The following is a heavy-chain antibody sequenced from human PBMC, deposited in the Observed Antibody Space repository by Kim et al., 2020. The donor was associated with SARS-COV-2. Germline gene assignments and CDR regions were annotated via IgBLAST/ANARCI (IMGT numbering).Heavy chain of an antibody. J-gene: IGHJ4*02. CDR3: ARDPHVGVTAGYFFDY. CDR2: ISRGGNTV. CDR1: GFTFNTYT. V-gene: IGHV3-48*02. D-gene: IGHD2-21*02. Sequence: GGSLRLSCTASGFTFNTYTMNWVRQAPGRGLEWISYISRGGNTVYYADSVKGRFTVSRDNARNSLYLQLSSLTDDDTAVYYCARDPHVGVTAGYFFDYWGPGTLVTVS.